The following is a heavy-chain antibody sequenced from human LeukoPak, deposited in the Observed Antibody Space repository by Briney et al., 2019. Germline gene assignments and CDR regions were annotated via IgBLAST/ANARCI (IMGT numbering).Heavy chain of an antibody. J-gene: IGHJ4*02. CDR3: AKDQESYGSGSYSFDY. D-gene: IGHD3-10*01. Sequence: GGSLRLSCAASGFTFSSYWMTWVRQAPGKGLEWVANIKQDGSEKYYVDSVKGRFTISRDNSKNTLYLQMNSLRAEDTAVYYCAKDQESYGSGSYSFDYWGQGTLVTVSS. CDR2: IKQDGSEK. CDR1: GFTFSSYW. V-gene: IGHV3-7*03.